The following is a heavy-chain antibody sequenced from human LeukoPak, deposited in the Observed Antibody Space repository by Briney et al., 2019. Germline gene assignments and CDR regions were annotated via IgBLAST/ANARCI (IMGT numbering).Heavy chain of an antibody. CDR2: IYTSGST. CDR1: GGSISSGSYY. J-gene: IGHJ5*02. Sequence: SETLSLTCTVSGGSISSGSYYWSWIRQPAGKGLEWIGRIYTSGSTNYNPSLKSRVTMSVDTSKNQFSLKLSSVTAADTAVYYCGRGDNWFDPWGQGTLVTVSS. CDR3: GRGDNWFDP. V-gene: IGHV4-61*02.